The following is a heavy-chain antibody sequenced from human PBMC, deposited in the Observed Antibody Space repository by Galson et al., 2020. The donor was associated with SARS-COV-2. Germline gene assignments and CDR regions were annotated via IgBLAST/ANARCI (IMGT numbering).Heavy chain of an antibody. D-gene: IGHD4-4*01. CDR3: ASYRDTDYFDY. V-gene: IGHV4-30-2*01. CDR1: GGSISSDNYS. J-gene: IGHJ4*02. Sequence: SETQSLTCAVSGGSISSDNYSWSWIRQPPGKGLEWIGYFYHSGNTYYNPSLKSRVTISVDRSKNRVSLKLSSVTAADTAVYYCASYRDTDYFDYWGQGTLVTVSS. CDR2: FYHSGNT.